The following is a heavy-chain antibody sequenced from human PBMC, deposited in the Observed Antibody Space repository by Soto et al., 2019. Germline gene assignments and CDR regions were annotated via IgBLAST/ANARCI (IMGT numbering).Heavy chain of an antibody. CDR3: ARGKWHDFWSGYINWFDP. Sequence: SETLSLTCAVYGGSFSGYYWSWIRQPPGKGLEWIGEINHSGSTNYNPSLKSRVTISVDTSKNQFSLKLSSVTAADTAVYYCARGKWHDFWSGYINWFDPWGQGTLVTVSS. CDR2: INHSGST. D-gene: IGHD3-3*01. J-gene: IGHJ5*02. V-gene: IGHV4-34*01. CDR1: GGSFSGYY.